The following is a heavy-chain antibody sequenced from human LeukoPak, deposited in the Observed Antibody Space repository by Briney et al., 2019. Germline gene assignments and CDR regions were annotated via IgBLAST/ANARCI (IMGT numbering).Heavy chain of an antibody. Sequence: GGSLRLSCAASGFTFSSYTMNWVRQAPGKGLEWVSSISTSSIYIYYADSVKGRFTISRDNAKNSLYLQMNSLRAEDTAVYYCARALAHYYDSSDHYYVGESYFDYWGQGTLVTVSS. CDR1: GFTFSSYT. CDR2: ISTSSIYI. J-gene: IGHJ4*02. D-gene: IGHD3-22*01. CDR3: ARALAHYYDSSDHYYVGESYFDY. V-gene: IGHV3-21*01.